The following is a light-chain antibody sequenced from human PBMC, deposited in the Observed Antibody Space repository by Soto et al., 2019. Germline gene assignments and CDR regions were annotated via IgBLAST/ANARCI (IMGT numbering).Light chain of an antibody. CDR3: QQYNNWPWT. V-gene: IGKV3D-15*01. CDR2: GAS. J-gene: IGKJ1*01. CDR1: QSLSSSY. Sequence: EFVLTQSPGTLSLSPGERATLSCRASQSLSSSYLAWYQQKPGQAPRLLIYGASSRATGIPARFSGSGSGTDFTLTISSLQSEDFAVYYCQQYNNWPWTFGQGTKVDIK.